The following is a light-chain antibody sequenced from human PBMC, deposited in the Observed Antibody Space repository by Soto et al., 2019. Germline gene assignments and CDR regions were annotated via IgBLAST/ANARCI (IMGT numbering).Light chain of an antibody. V-gene: IGKV4-1*01. CDR2: WAS. Sequence: DIVMTQSPDSLAVSLGESATINCKSSQSVLYSSNNKNYLAWYQQKPGQPPKLLIYWASTRESGVPDRFSGSGSGPDFTLTISSLQAEDVAVYYCQQYYGTPLTFGQGTKLEIK. CDR3: QQYYGTPLT. CDR1: QSVLYSSNNKNY. J-gene: IGKJ2*01.